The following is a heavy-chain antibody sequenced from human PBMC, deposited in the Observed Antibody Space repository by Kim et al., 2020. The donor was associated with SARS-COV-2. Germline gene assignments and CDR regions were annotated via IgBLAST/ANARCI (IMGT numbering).Heavy chain of an antibody. D-gene: IGHD3-10*01. CDR2: IYPGDSDT. CDR3: ARPQGSGSSVDSFVY. CDR1: GYSFTSYW. V-gene: IGHV5-51*01. Sequence: GESLKISCKGSGYSFTSYWIGWVRQMPGKGLEWMGIIYPGDSDTRYSPSFQGQVTISADKSISTAYLQWSSLKASDTAMYYCARPQGSGSSVDSFVYWGQGTLVTVSS. J-gene: IGHJ4*02.